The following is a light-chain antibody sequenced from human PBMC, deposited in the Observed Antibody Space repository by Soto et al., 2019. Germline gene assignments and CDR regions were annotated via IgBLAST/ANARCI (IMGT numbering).Light chain of an antibody. CDR2: KAS. Sequence: DIQMTQSPSSLSASVGDRVTITCRASQGISNYLAWYQQKPGKAPKLLIYKASTLKSGVPSRFSGSGSGTEFTLTISSLQPDDFATYYCQQYNSYWTFGQGTKVDIK. CDR1: QGISNY. V-gene: IGKV1-5*03. CDR3: QQYNSYWT. J-gene: IGKJ1*01.